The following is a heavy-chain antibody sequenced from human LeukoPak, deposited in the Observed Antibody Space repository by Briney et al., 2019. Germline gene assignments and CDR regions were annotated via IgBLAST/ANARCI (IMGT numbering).Heavy chain of an antibody. CDR3: AQQLGFCSRGTCYFTY. V-gene: IGHV3-23*01. D-gene: IGHD2-15*01. Sequence: GGSLRLSCAASGFTFSSSAMSWVRQAPGKGLEWVSAISNNGGYTYYADSVQGRFTISRDNSKNTVYLQMNSLRGEDTAVYHCAQQLGFCSRGTCYFTYWGQGTLVTVSS. J-gene: IGHJ4*02. CDR2: ISNNGGYT. CDR1: GFTFSSSA.